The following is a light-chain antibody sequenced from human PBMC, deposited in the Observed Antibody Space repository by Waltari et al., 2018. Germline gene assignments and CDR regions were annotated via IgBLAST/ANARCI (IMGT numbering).Light chain of an antibody. Sequence: DIVMTQSPDFLPVSLGERAAINCRSSQSLLNTFNTKKSLAWYQQQQGQPPQLIIYWATTREAGVPDRFTGSGSGTDFTLTISSLQAEDVAVYYCQQYYGTPRTFGGGTKVE. CDR2: WAT. V-gene: IGKV4-1*01. J-gene: IGKJ4*01. CDR3: QQYYGTPRT. CDR1: QSLLNTFNTKKS.